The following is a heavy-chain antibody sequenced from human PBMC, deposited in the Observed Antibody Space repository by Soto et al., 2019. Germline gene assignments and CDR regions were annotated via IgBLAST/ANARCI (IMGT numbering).Heavy chain of an antibody. CDR1: GFTFSHYG. D-gene: IGHD1-26*01. Sequence: QPGGSLRPSCAASGFTFSHYGIHWVRQAPGKGLEWLAVISYDGSNKHYADSVKGRFTVSRDNSKNTLYLQMNSLRAEDTAVYFCARYSGKYQGPIDYWGQGTLVTVSS. CDR2: ISYDGSNK. V-gene: IGHV3-30*03. CDR3: ARYSGKYQGPIDY. J-gene: IGHJ4*02.